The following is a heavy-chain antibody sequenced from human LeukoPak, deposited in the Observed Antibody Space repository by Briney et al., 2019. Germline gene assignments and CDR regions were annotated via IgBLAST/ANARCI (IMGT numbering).Heavy chain of an antibody. V-gene: IGHV1-69*06. CDR1: GGTFSSYA. J-gene: IGHJ4*02. CDR2: IIPIFGTA. Sequence: SVKVSCEASGGTFSSYAISWVRQAPGQGLEWMGRIIPIFGTANYAQKFQGRVTITADKSTSTAYMELSSLRSEDTAVYCCARSPHYYDSSGYWDYWGQGTLVTVSS. CDR3: ARSPHYYDSSGYWDY. D-gene: IGHD3-22*01.